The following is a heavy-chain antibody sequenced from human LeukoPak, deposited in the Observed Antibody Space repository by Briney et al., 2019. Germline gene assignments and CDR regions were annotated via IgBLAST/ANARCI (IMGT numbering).Heavy chain of an antibody. V-gene: IGHV4-4*07. Sequence: PSETLSLTCTVSGGSISSYYWSWIRQPAGKGLEWIGRIYTSGSTNYNPSLKSRVTMSVDTSKNQFSLKLSSVTAADTAVYYCARGPTYYYDSSGAFDIWGQGTMVTVSS. J-gene: IGHJ3*02. CDR2: IYTSGST. D-gene: IGHD3-22*01. CDR3: ARGPTYYYDSSGAFDI. CDR1: GGSISSYY.